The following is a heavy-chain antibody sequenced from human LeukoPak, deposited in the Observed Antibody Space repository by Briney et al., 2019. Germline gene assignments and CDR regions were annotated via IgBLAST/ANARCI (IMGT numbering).Heavy chain of an antibody. J-gene: IGHJ4*02. V-gene: IGHV3-30*02. Sequence: GGSPRLSCAASGFTFSNSGMHWVRRAPGKGLEWVALIRYDGNNEYYVDSVKGRFTISRDNSKNTLYLEMNSLRAEDTAVYYCAKAGRVTTSYVDYWGQGTLVTVSS. CDR1: GFTFSNSG. CDR2: IRYDGNNE. D-gene: IGHD4-17*01. CDR3: AKAGRVTTSYVDY.